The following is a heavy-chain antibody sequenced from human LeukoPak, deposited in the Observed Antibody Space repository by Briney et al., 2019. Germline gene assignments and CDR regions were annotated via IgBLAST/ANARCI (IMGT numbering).Heavy chain of an antibody. D-gene: IGHD3-22*01. CDR2: IYYSGST. Sequence: SETLSLTCTVSGGSISSGGYYWSWIRQHPGKGLEWIGYIYYSGSTYYNPSLKSRVTTSVDTSKNQFSLKLSSVTAADTAVYYCARDRASGIVVATRYFDLWGRGTLVTVSS. CDR3: ARDRASGIVVATRYFDL. CDR1: GGSISSGGYY. J-gene: IGHJ2*01. V-gene: IGHV4-31*03.